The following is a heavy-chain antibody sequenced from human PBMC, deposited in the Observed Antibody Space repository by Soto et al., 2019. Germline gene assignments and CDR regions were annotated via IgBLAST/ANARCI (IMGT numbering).Heavy chain of an antibody. Sequence: QVQLVESGGGVVQPGRSLRLSCAASGFTFSSYGMHWVRQAPGKGLEWVAVIWYDGSNKYYADSVKGRFTISRDNSKNTLYLQMNSLRAEDTAVYYCARDLGGSGSYLPSYYFDYWGQGTLVTVSS. V-gene: IGHV3-33*01. CDR2: IWYDGSNK. J-gene: IGHJ4*02. CDR1: GFTFSSYG. CDR3: ARDLGGSGSYLPSYYFDY. D-gene: IGHD3-10*01.